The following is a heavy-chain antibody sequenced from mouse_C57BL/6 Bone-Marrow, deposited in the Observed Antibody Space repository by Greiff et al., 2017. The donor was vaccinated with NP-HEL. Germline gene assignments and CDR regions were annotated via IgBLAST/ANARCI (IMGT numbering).Heavy chain of an antibody. CDR3: ARGTTVVAHWYFDV. CDR1: GYTFTTYP. CDR2: FHPYNDDT. Sequence: VQLQQSGAELVKPGASVKMSCKASGYTFTTYPIEWMKQNHGKSLEWIGNFHPYNDDTKYNEKFTGKATLTVEKSSSTVYFELSRLTSDDSAVYYCARGTTVVAHWYFDVWGTGTTVTVSS. J-gene: IGHJ1*03. D-gene: IGHD1-1*01. V-gene: IGHV1-47*01.